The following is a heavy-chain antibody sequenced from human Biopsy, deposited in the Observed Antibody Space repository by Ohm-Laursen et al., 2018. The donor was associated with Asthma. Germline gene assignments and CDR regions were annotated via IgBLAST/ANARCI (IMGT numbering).Heavy chain of an antibody. D-gene: IGHD3-10*01. Sequence: ASVKVSCKTSAYTFNSAGITSVRQAPGQGLGWMGWISVYNGNTKVAQKLQDRVTMITDTSTSTAYMELRSLRSDDTAVYFCARAVDYSHYYGIDVWGQGTTVTVS. CDR2: ISVYNGNT. CDR1: AYTFNSAG. CDR3: ARAVDYSHYYGIDV. J-gene: IGHJ6*02. V-gene: IGHV1-18*01.